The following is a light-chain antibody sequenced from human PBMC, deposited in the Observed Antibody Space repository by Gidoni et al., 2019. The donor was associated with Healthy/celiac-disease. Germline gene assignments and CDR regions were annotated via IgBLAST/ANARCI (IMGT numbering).Light chain of an antibody. CDR2: DAS. CDR1: QDISIY. J-gene: IGKJ1*01. Sequence: DIQMTQSPSSLSASVGNRVTITCQASQDISIYLHWYQQKPGKAPKLLIYDASNFETGVPSRISGSRSGTDFTITISSLQPEEIATNYCQQYDNRPPWTFGQGTKVEIK. V-gene: IGKV1-33*01. CDR3: QQYDNRPPWT.